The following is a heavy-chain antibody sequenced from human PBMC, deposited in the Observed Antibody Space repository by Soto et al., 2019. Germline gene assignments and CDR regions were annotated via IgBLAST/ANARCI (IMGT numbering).Heavy chain of an antibody. V-gene: IGHV3-23*01. D-gene: IGHD2-15*01. CDR2: ISGSGGST. J-gene: IGHJ3*02. CDR3: AKVGGYCSGGSCLLEAFDI. CDR1: GFTFSSSA. Sequence: EVQLLESGGGLVQPGGSLRLSCAASGFTFSSSAMGWVRQAPGKGLKWVSGISGSGGSTYYADSVKGRFTISRVNSKNILYLQMNSLRADDTAVYYCAKVGGYCSGGSCLLEAFDIWGQGTMVTVSS.